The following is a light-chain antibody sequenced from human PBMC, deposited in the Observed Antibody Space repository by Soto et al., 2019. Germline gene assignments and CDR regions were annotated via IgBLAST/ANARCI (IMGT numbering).Light chain of an antibody. CDR1: QSISNR. Sequence: DIQMTQSPSTLSASVGDRITVSCRASQSISNRLAWYQQKPGKAPKVLIYDASNLESGVPSRFSGSGSGTEFILSINSLQPDDSASYYCQQYNSYSKTFGQGTKVDIK. V-gene: IGKV1-5*01. CDR3: QQYNSYSKT. CDR2: DAS. J-gene: IGKJ1*01.